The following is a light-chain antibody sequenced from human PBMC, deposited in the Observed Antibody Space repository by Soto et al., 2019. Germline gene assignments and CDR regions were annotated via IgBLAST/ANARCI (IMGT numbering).Light chain of an antibody. CDR3: QQYGGTPPIT. CDR2: GAS. Sequence: EIVLTPSPGTLSLFPVEIAILSFTTSQKISSTYLAWYLQNPGQAPRFLIYGASSRATGIPDRFSGSGSGTDFTLTIRRLEPEDFAVYYCQQYGGTPPITFGQGTQLEIK. J-gene: IGKJ5*01. V-gene: IGKV3-20*01. CDR1: QKISSTY.